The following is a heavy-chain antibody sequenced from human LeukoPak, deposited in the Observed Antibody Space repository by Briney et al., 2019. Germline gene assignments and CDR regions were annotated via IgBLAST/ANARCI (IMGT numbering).Heavy chain of an antibody. J-gene: IGHJ4*02. D-gene: IGHD3-3*01. CDR2: ISGSGSST. V-gene: IGHV3-23*01. CDR3: VSPERMTISGAPRPFGY. Sequence: GGSLRLSCAASGFTFSSHAMSWVRQAPGKGLQWVSTISGSGSSTYYADSVKGRFTISRDNSKNTLFLQMNSLRTEDTAVFYCVSPERMTISGAPRPFGYWGQGTLVTVSS. CDR1: GFTFSSHA.